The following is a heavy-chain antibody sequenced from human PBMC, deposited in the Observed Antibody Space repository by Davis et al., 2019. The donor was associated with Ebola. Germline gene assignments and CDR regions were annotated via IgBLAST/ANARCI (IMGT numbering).Heavy chain of an antibody. CDR2: ISAYNGNT. J-gene: IGHJ5*02. CDR3: ARDFEMATILGYWFDP. D-gene: IGHD5-24*01. Sequence: ASVKVSCKASGYTFTSYGISWVRQAPGQGLEWMGWISAYNGNTNYAQKLQGRVTMTTDTSTSTAYMELRSLRSDDTAVYYCARDFEMATILGYWFDPWGQGTLVTVSS. V-gene: IGHV1-18*04. CDR1: GYTFTSYG.